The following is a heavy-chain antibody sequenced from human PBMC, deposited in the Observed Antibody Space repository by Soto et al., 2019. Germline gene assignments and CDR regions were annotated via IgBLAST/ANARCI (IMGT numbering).Heavy chain of an antibody. Sequence: QVQLVQSGAEVKEPGYSVRVSCKASGGTFANFIMNWVRQTPGQGLEWMGGIVPMFGTPTYAEKFKGRVTISATGSPSTAYMEMTSLRSEDTAVDYCARNGTYSSSLSQYSGMDVWGQGTTVTVS. CDR1: GGTFANFI. CDR2: IVPMFGTP. D-gene: IGHD6-6*01. CDR3: ARNGTYSSSLSQYSGMDV. J-gene: IGHJ6*02. V-gene: IGHV1-69*01.